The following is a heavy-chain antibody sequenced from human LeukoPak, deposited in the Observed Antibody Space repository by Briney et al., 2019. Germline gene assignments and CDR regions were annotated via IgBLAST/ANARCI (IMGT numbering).Heavy chain of an antibody. CDR3: ARATSSGDFDY. CDR2: INHSGST. V-gene: IGHV4-34*01. D-gene: IGHD6-19*01. CDR1: GGSFSGYY. Sequence: SETLSLTCAVYGGSFSGYYWSWIRQSPGKGLEWIGEINHSGSTNYNPSLKSRVTISVDTSKNQFSLKLSSVTAADTAVYYCARATSSGDFDYWGQGTLVTVSS. J-gene: IGHJ4*02.